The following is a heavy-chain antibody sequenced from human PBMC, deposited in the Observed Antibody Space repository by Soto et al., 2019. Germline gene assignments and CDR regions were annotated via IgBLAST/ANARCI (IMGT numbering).Heavy chain of an antibody. CDR1: GGTFSSYT. CDR2: IIPILGIA. D-gene: IGHD1-26*01. J-gene: IGHJ4*02. Sequence: QVQLVQSGAEVKKPGSSVKVSCKASGGTFSSYTISWVRQAPGQGLEWMGRIIPILGIANYAQKFQGRVTITADKSTSTAYMALSSLRSEDTAVYSCRWGPLAPTANYWGQGTLVTVSS. CDR3: RWGPLAPTANY. V-gene: IGHV1-69*02.